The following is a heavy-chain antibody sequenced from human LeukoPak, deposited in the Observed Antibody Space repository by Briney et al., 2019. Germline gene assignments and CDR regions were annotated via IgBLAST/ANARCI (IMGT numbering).Heavy chain of an antibody. CDR2: ISGSGGCT. Sequence: PGGSLRLSCAASGFTFSSYAMSWVRQAPGKGLEWVSAISGSGGCTYYADSVKGRFTISRDNSKNTLYLQMNSLRAEDTAVYYCAKCGEAVAGTGYWYFDLWGRGTLVTVSS. V-gene: IGHV3-23*01. D-gene: IGHD6-19*01. J-gene: IGHJ2*01. CDR1: GFTFSSYA. CDR3: AKCGEAVAGTGYWYFDL.